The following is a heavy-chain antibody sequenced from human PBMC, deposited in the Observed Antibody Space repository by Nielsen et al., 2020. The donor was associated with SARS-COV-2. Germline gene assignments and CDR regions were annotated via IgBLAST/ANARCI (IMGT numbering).Heavy chain of an antibody. CDR2: IYYSGST. V-gene: IGHV4-59*01. Sequence: WIRQPPGKGLEWIGSIYYSGSTNYNPPLKSRVTISVDTSKNQFSLKLSSVTAADTAVYYCARGGIAAAGTWYYFDYWGQGTLVTVSS. CDR3: ARGGIAAAGTWYYFDY. D-gene: IGHD6-13*01. J-gene: IGHJ4*02.